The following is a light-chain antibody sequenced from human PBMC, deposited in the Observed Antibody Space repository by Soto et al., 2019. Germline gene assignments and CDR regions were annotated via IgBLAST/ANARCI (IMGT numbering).Light chain of an antibody. CDR2: DVS. Sequence: TQPPSASGSPGQSVAISCAGTSSDVGGYNYVSWYQQHPGKAPKLMIYDVSERPSGVPDRFSGSKSGNTASLTVSGLQAEDEADYFCSSYAGTHVVFGTGTKVTVL. CDR3: SSYAGTHVV. J-gene: IGLJ1*01. V-gene: IGLV2-8*01. CDR1: SSDVGGYNY.